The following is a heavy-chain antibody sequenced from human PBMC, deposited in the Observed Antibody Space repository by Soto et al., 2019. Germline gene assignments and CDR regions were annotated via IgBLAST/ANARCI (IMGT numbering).Heavy chain of an antibody. Sequence: QVQLVESGGGVVQPGRSLRLSCAASGFTFSSYGMHWVRQAPGKGLEWVAVIWYDGSNKYYADSVKGRFTISRDNSKKTLYLQMNSLRAEDTAVYYCARDREISVGAVAGTRWFDPWGQGTLVTVSS. CDR3: ARDREISVGAVAGTRWFDP. D-gene: IGHD6-19*01. CDR1: GFTFSSYG. J-gene: IGHJ5*02. CDR2: IWYDGSNK. V-gene: IGHV3-33*01.